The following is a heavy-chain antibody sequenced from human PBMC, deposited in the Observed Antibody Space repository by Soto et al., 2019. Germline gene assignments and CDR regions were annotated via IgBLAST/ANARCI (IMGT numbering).Heavy chain of an antibody. Sequence: SQTLSLTCDISGDSVSSNSAAWNWIRQSPSRGLEWLGRTYYRSKWYNDYAVSVKSRITINPDTSKNQFSLQLNSVAPEDTAVYYCARGIAARQGRYYYYYGMDVWGQGTTVTVS. CDR2: TYYRSKWYN. CDR3: ARGIAARQGRYYYYYGMDV. D-gene: IGHD6-6*01. CDR1: GDSVSSNSAA. V-gene: IGHV6-1*01. J-gene: IGHJ6*02.